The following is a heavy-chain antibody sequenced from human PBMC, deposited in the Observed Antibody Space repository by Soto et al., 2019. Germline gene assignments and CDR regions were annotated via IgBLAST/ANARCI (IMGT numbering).Heavy chain of an antibody. V-gene: IGHV3-21*01. CDR3: ARDLREYCTNGVCYQKKKYYYYYYMDV. Sequence: EVQLVESGGGLVKPGGSLRLSCAASGFTFSSYSMNWVRQAPGKGLEWVSSISSSSSYIYYADSVKGRFTISRDNAKNSLYLQRNSLRAEDTAVYYCARDLREYCTNGVCYQKKKYYYYYYMDVWGKGTTVTVSS. CDR1: GFTFSSYS. D-gene: IGHD2-8*01. J-gene: IGHJ6*03. CDR2: ISSSSSYI.